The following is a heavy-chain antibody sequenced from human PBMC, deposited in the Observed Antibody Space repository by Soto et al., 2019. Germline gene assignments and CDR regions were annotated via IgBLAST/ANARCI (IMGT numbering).Heavy chain of an antibody. CDR1: GGSISSGGYS. J-gene: IGHJ4*02. D-gene: IGHD3-22*01. Sequence: SETLSLTCAVSGGSISSGGYSWGWIRQPPGKGLEWIGYIYYSGSTYYNPSLKSRVTISVETSKNQFSLKLSSVTAADTAVYYCARGLSDYYDSSGYSLGFWGQGTLVTVSS. CDR3: ARGLSDYYDSSGYSLGF. CDR2: IYYSGST. V-gene: IGHV4-30-2*05.